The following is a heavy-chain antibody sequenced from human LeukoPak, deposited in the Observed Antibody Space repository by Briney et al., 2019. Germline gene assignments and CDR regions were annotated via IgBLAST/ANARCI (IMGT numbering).Heavy chain of an antibody. V-gene: IGHV3-7*05. Sequence: GGSLRLSCAASGFTFSSYWMSWVRQAPGKGLEWVANIKQDGSEKYLVDSVKGRFTISRDNAKNSLYLQMNSLRAEDTAVYYCARQAVGATTLFDYWGQGTLVTVSS. J-gene: IGHJ4*02. CDR1: GFTFSSYW. D-gene: IGHD1-26*01. CDR3: ARQAVGATTLFDY. CDR2: IKQDGSEK.